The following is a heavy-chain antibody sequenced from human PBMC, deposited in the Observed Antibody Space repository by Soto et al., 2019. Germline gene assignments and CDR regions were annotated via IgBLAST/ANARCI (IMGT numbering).Heavy chain of an antibody. CDR2: VYFTGST. Sequence: SETLSLTCTVSGVFISSSYWSWMRQSPGGGLEWIGSVYFTGSTTYTPSLKSRVTISVDTSKNQCSLELDSVTAADTAVYYCARGYSEKSGPPQTFDIWGPGTMVTVSS. V-gene: IGHV4-59*01. CDR1: GVFISSSY. J-gene: IGHJ3*02. CDR3: ARGYSEKSGPPQTFDI. D-gene: IGHD3-9*01.